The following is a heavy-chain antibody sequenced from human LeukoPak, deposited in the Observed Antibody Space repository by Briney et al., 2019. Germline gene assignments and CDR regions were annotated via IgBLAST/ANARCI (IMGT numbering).Heavy chain of an antibody. V-gene: IGHV1-8*01. CDR3: ARALGYCSSNSCYTGFDP. CDR1: GYTFTSYD. D-gene: IGHD2-2*02. Sequence: ASVKVSCKASGYTFTSYDINWVRQATGQGLEWMGWMNPNSGNTGYAQKFQGRVTMTRNTSISTAYMELSSLRSEDTAVYYCARALGYCSSNSCYTGFDPWGQGTLVTVSS. J-gene: IGHJ5*02. CDR2: MNPNSGNT.